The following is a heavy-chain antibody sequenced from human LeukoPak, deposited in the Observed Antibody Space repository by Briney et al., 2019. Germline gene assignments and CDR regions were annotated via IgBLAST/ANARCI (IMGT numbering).Heavy chain of an antibody. Sequence: SETLSLTCTVSGGSISSSSYYWGWIRQPPGKGLEWIGEINHSGSTNYNPSLKSRVTISVDTSKNQFSLKLSSVTAADTAVYYCARTSRRIAARQGPRLYFQHWSQGTLVTVSS. CDR2: INHSGST. V-gene: IGHV4-39*07. CDR1: GGSISSSSYY. D-gene: IGHD6-6*01. J-gene: IGHJ1*01. CDR3: ARTSRRIAARQGPRLYFQH.